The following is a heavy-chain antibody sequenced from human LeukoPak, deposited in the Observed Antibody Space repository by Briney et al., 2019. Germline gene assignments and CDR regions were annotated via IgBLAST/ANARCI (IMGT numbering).Heavy chain of an antibody. D-gene: IGHD2-15*01. V-gene: IGHV3-33*01. CDR1: GFTPSSYG. Sequence: PGRSLRLSCAASGFTPSSYGMHWVRQAPGKGLGWVAVIWYDGSNKYYADSVKGRFAISRDNSKNTLYLQKDSLRADDTAVYYCARAGRYCSGGSCYFGRYAFDIWGQGTMVTVSS. CDR2: IWYDGSNK. J-gene: IGHJ3*02. CDR3: ARAGRYCSGGSCYFGRYAFDI.